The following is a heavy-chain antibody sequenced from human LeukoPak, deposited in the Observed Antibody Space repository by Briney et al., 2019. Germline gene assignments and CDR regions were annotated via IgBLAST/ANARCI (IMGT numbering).Heavy chain of an antibody. CDR1: GFTFSSYS. CDR3: ARGAVGATRMDFDY. D-gene: IGHD1-26*01. J-gene: IGHJ4*02. V-gene: IGHV3-21*01. CDR2: ISSSSSYV. Sequence: GGSLRLSCAASGFTFSSYSMNWVRQAPGKGLEWVSSISSSSSYVYYADSVKGRFTISRDNAKNSLYLQMNSLRAEDTAVYYCARGAVGATRMDFDYWGQGTLVTVSS.